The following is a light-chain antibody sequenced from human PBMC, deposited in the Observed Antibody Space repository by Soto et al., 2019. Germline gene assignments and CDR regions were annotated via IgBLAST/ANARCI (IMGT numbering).Light chain of an antibody. V-gene: IGKV3-15*01. CDR1: QSVSRN. CDR2: GAS. Sequence: EIVMTQSPATLYVSPGERATLSCRASQSVSRNLAWYQQKPGQAPRLLIYGASTRATGIPARFSGSGSGTEFTLTISSLQSKDFAVYYCQQYNNGPPLTFGGGTKVDIK. CDR3: QQYNNGPPLT. J-gene: IGKJ4*01.